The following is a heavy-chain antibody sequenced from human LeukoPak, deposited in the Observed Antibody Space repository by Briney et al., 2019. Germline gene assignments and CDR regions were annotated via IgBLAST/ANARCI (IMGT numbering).Heavy chain of an antibody. Sequence: PSETLSLTCTVSDDSIISSFYSWGWVRQPPGKGLEWIATIYASGSSYYNPSLESRVTISVDTSKKQFSLKVNSVTAADTAVYYCARLGGSYLLRHWGQGTLVTVSS. CDR1: DDSIISSFYS. CDR2: IYASGSS. D-gene: IGHD1-26*01. J-gene: IGHJ1*01. CDR3: ARLGGSYLLRH. V-gene: IGHV4-39*01.